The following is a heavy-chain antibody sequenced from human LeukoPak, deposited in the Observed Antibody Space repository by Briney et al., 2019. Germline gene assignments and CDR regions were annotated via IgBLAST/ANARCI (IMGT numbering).Heavy chain of an antibody. V-gene: IGHV3-23*01. CDR1: GFTFSSYA. CDR2: ITDSGDTT. Sequence: GGSLRLSCAASGFTFSSYAMSWVRQAPGKGLEWVSGITDSGDTTYYTDSVKGRFTISSDNSKNTLYLQMNSLRAEDTAVYSCAKDRMVRGVNYFDLWGQGTLVTVSS. J-gene: IGHJ4*02. CDR3: AKDRMVRGVNYFDL. D-gene: IGHD3-10*01.